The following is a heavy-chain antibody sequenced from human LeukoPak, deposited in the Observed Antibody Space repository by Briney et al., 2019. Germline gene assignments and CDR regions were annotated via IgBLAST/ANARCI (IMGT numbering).Heavy chain of an antibody. D-gene: IGHD3-3*01. CDR1: GFTFSSYW. Sequence: PGGSLRLSCAVSGFTFSSYWMSWVRQAPGKGLEWVANIKQDGSEKYYVDSVKGRFTISRDNAKNSLYLQMNSLRAEDTAVYYCGRDRYYDFWSGYLDGMDVWGQGTTVTVSS. CDR2: IKQDGSEK. CDR3: GRDRYYDFWSGYLDGMDV. J-gene: IGHJ6*02. V-gene: IGHV3-7*01.